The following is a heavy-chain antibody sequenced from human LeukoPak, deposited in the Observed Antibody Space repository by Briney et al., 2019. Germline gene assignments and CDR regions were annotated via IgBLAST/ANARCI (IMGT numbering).Heavy chain of an antibody. Sequence: ASVKVSCKASGYTFTSYGISWVRQAPGQGLEWMGWISAYNGNTNYAQELQGRVTMTTDTSTSTAYMELRSLRSDDTAVYYCARLVVAHGAFDIWGQGTMVTVSS. CDR2: ISAYNGNT. J-gene: IGHJ3*02. D-gene: IGHD3-22*01. V-gene: IGHV1-18*01. CDR3: ARLVVAHGAFDI. CDR1: GYTFTSYG.